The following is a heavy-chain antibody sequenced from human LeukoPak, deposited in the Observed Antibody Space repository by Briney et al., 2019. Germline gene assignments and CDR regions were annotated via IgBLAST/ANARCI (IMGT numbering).Heavy chain of an antibody. CDR3: ARGRNSYYYDSSGYYYDY. V-gene: IGHV4-34*01. CDR2: INHSGST. D-gene: IGHD3-22*01. CDR1: GGSFSGHY. Sequence: SETLSLTCAVYGGSFSGHYWSWIRQPPGKGLEWIGEINHSGSTNYNPSLKSRVTISVDTSKNQFSLKLSSVTAADTAVYYCARGRNSYYYDSSGYYYDYWGQGTLVTVSS. J-gene: IGHJ4*02.